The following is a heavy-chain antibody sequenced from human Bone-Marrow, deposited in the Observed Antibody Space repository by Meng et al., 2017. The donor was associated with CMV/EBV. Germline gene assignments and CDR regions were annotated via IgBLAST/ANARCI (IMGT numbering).Heavy chain of an antibody. CDR1: GFTFSNYA. J-gene: IGHJ6*02. Sequence: GESLKISCAASGFTFSNYAMHWVRQAPGKGLEWVAVISYDGTNKYYADSVKGRFTISRDNSKNTLYLQMNSLRAEDTAVYYCASRTAAGSIYYYYGMDVWGQGTTVTVSS. CDR3: ASRTAAGSIYYYYGMDV. D-gene: IGHD6-13*01. CDR2: ISYDGTNK. V-gene: IGHV3-30*04.